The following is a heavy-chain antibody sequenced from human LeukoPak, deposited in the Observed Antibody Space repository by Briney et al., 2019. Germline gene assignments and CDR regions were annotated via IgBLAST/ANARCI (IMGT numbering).Heavy chain of an antibody. D-gene: IGHD6-13*01. J-gene: IGHJ4*02. CDR2: IYYSGST. Sequence: SETLSLTCAVSGGSISSYYWSWIRQPPGKGLEWIGYIYYSGSTNYNPSLKSRVTISVDTSKNQFSLKLSSVTAADTAVYYCARNSPSSAAGTFDYWGQGTLVTVSS. CDR3: ARNSPSSAAGTFDY. V-gene: IGHV4-59*01. CDR1: GGSISSYY.